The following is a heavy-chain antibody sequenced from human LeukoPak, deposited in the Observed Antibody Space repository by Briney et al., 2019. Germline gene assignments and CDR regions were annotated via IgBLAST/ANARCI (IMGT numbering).Heavy chain of an antibody. V-gene: IGHV3-48*02. D-gene: IGHD4-17*01. CDR3: ARDPTEMTTVTIDY. J-gene: IGHJ4*02. Sequence: GGSLRLSCAASGFTFGSYSMNWVRQAPGKGLEWVSYISSSSSTIYYADSVKGRFTISRDNAKNSLYLQMNSLRDEDTAVYYCARDPTEMTTVTIDYWGQGTLVTVSS. CDR2: ISSSSSTI. CDR1: GFTFGSYS.